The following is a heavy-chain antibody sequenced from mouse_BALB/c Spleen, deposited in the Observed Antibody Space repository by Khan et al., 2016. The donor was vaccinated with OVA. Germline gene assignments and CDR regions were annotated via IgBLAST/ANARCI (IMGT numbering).Heavy chain of an antibody. Sequence: VQLKQSGPGLVKPSQSLSLTCTVTGYSITSDYAWNWIRQFPGNKLEWMGYISYSGSTSYNPSLKSRISITRDTSKNQFFLQLNSVTTEDTATYYCARGRGIMDYWGQGTSVTVSS. CDR2: ISYSGST. J-gene: IGHJ4*01. CDR3: ARGRGIMDY. V-gene: IGHV3-2*02. CDR1: GYSITSDYA.